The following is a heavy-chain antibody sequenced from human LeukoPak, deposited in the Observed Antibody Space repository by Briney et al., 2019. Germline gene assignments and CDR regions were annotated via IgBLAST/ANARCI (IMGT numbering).Heavy chain of an antibody. V-gene: IGHV3-30*02. CDR3: ARVGRGYSFNVYYFDY. CDR2: IRYDGSNK. J-gene: IGHJ4*02. CDR1: GFTLSSYA. Sequence: TGGSLRLSCAASGFTLSSYAMSWVRQAPGKGLEWVAFIRYDGSNKYYADSVKGRFTISRDNSKNTLYLQMNSLRAEDTAVYYCARVGRGYSFNVYYFDYWGQGTLVTVSS. D-gene: IGHD5-18*01.